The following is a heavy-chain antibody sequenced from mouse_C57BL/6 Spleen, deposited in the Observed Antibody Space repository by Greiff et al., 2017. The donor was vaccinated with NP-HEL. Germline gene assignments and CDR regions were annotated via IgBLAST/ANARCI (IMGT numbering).Heavy chain of an antibody. CDR3: TRDDGNFWFAY. CDR1: GFTFSSYA. CDR2: ISSGGDYI. Sequence: DVHLVESGEGLVKPGGSLKLSCAASGFTFSSYAMSWVRQTPEKRLEWVAYISSGGDYIYYADTVKGRFTISRDNARNTLYLQMSSLKSEDTAMYYCTRDDGNFWFAYWGQGTLVTVSA. J-gene: IGHJ3*01. D-gene: IGHD2-3*01. V-gene: IGHV5-9-1*02.